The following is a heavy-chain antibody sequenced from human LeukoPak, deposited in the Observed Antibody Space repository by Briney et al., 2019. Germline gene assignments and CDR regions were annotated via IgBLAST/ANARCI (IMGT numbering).Heavy chain of an antibody. CDR2: IYYSGST. CDR3: ARRAALYSSGWNAVGLFDY. Sequence: SQTLSLTCTVSGGSISSGGYYWSWIRQHPGKGLEWIGYIYYSGSTYYTPSLKSRVTISVAASKNQFSLKLSSVTAADTAVYYCARRAALYSSGWNAVGLFDYWGQGTLVTVSS. D-gene: IGHD6-19*01. CDR1: GGSISSGGYY. V-gene: IGHV4-31*03. J-gene: IGHJ4*02.